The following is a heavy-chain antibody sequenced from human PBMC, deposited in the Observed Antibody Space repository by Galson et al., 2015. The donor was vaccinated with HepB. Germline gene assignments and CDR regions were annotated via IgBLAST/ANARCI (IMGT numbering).Heavy chain of an antibody. Sequence: SLRLSCAASGFTFINYAMHWVRQAPGKGLEWVAVISYDGRNKYYADSVEGRFTISRDNSKNMVYLQMNSLRGEDTAVYYCAKKAVADYYFDYWGQGTLVTVSS. V-gene: IGHV3-30-3*02. D-gene: IGHD6-19*01. CDR3: AKKAVADYYFDY. CDR1: GFTFINYA. J-gene: IGHJ4*02. CDR2: ISYDGRNK.